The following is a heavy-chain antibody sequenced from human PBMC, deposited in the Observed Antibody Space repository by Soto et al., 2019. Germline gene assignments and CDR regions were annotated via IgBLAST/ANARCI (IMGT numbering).Heavy chain of an antibody. V-gene: IGHV1-69*13. J-gene: IGHJ4*02. D-gene: IGHD5-18*01. Sequence: ASVKVSCKASGGTFYTYTFSWVRQAPGQGLEWMGSITPIYPTTNYAEKFQGRLTVTADGSTNTAYMELNSLTSDDTAVYYCARIPRYSFPTSDDPDSWGRGTLVTVSS. CDR3: ARIPRYSFPTSDDPDS. CDR1: GGTFYTYT. CDR2: ITPIYPTT.